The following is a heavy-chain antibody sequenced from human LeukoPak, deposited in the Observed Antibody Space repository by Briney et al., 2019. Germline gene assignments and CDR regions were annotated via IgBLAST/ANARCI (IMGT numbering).Heavy chain of an antibody. Sequence: GGSLRLSCEASGFNFSDSYMTWVRQLPGKGLEWVSYISNSGNRTYYAASVRGRSTISRDNAKNSLFLQMISLRDEDTAIYYCARRKRALDSWGQGTLVTVSS. V-gene: IGHV3-11*01. J-gene: IGHJ4*02. CDR2: ISNSGNRT. CDR1: GFNFSDSY. CDR3: ARRKRALDS.